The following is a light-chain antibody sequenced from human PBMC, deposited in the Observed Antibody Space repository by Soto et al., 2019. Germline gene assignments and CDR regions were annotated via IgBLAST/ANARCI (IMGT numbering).Light chain of an antibody. V-gene: IGKV3-20*01. Sequence: EIVLAQSPGTLSLSPVERATLSCMASQTVSDNYFAWYQQKAGQAPRLLIYGISTRATGIPDRFSGSGSGTDFTLTISTLEPEDFAVYYCEQYGSSPRKCGQGTKGDIK. CDR1: QTVSDNY. CDR2: GIS. CDR3: EQYGSSPRK. J-gene: IGKJ1*01.